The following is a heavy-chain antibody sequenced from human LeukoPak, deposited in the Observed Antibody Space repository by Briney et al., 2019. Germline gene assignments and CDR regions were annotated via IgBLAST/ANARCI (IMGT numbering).Heavy chain of an antibody. CDR2: ISSSSSYI. CDR3: ARVYYGMDV. V-gene: IGHV3-21*01. J-gene: IGHJ6*02. Sequence: PGGSLRLSSAASGFTVSRNYMSWVRQAPGKGLEWVSSISSSSSYIYYADSVKGRFTISRDNAKNSLYLQMNSLRAEDTAVYYCARVYYGMDVWGQGTTVTVSS. CDR1: GFTVSRNY.